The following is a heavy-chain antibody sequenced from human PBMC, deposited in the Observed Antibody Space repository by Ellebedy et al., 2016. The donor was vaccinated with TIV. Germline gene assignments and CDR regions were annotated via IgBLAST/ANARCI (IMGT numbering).Heavy chain of an antibody. Sequence: PGGSLSLSCAASGFIFTSYHMTWVRQAPGKGLEWISYISGSGGMMDHADSVKGRFTISRDNAKNSLYLQLSSLRAEDTAVYYCARRSRGPSYYFDYWGQGALVTVSS. D-gene: IGHD3-10*01. V-gene: IGHV3-48*03. J-gene: IGHJ4*02. CDR3: ARRSRGPSYYFDY. CDR1: GFIFTSYH. CDR2: ISGSGGMM.